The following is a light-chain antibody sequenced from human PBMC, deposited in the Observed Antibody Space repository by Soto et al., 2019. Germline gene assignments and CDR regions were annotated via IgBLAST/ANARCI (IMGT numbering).Light chain of an antibody. J-gene: IGLJ1*01. CDR1: SSDVGGHNS. Sequence: QSALTQPASVSGSPGQSITISCTGTSSDVGGHNSVAWYQHNPGKAPRLMIYDVSNRPSGVSSRFSGSKSGNTASLSISGLQAEDEADYYCSSYISSSTLVFGTGTKVTVL. V-gene: IGLV2-14*01. CDR2: DVS. CDR3: SSYISSSTLV.